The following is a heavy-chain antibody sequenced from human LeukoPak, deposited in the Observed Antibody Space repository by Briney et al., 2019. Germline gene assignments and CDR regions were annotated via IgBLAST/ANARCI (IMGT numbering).Heavy chain of an antibody. D-gene: IGHD2-21*01. CDR3: AKDTPLCYFDY. J-gene: IGHJ4*02. CDR1: GFTFSSYG. Sequence: PGGSLRLSCAASGFTFSSYGMHWIRQAPGKGLEWVAFIRNDGSIIYNADSVKGRFTISRVNSKNTLYLQMNSLRADDTAVYYCAKDTPLCYFDYWGQGTLVTVSS. CDR2: IRNDGSII. V-gene: IGHV3-30*02.